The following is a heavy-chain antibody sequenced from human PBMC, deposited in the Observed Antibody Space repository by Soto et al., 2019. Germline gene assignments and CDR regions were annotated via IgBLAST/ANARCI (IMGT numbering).Heavy chain of an antibody. D-gene: IGHD3-22*01. Sequence: EVQLLESGGGLVQPGGSLRLSCAASGFIFTNYAMNWVRQAPGKGLEWVSAISGSGDSTYYADSVKGRFTISRDNSKDTLYLQMNSLRAEDTAVYYCAKSPDSSGPDYWGQGTLVTVSS. J-gene: IGHJ4*02. CDR3: AKSPDSSGPDY. CDR1: GFIFTNYA. V-gene: IGHV3-23*01. CDR2: ISGSGDST.